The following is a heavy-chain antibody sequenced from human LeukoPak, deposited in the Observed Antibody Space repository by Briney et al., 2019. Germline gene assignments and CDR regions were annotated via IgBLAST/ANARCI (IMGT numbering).Heavy chain of an antibody. J-gene: IGHJ4*02. CDR1: GYTFTSYG. V-gene: IGHV1-18*01. CDR3: ARDYKLVARKNIDQ. CDR2: ISAYNGNT. Sequence: ASVKVSCKASGYTFTSYGISWVRQAPGQGLEWMGWISAYNGNTNYAQKLQGRVTMPTDTSTSTAYRKQRSLRSDDTAVYDCARDYKLVARKNIDQGGGGTVVTVSS. D-gene: IGHD5-12*01.